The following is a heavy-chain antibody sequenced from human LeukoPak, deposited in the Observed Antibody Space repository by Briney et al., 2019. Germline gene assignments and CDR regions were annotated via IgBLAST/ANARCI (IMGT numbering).Heavy chain of an antibody. Sequence: SVKVSCKASGGTFSSYAISWVRQAPGQGLEWMGGIIPIFGTANYAQKFQGRVTITADESTSTAYMELSSLRSEDTAVYYCARAVRAYDSSGYYYSHWGQGTLVTVSS. CDR1: GGTFSSYA. CDR2: IIPIFGTA. CDR3: ARAVRAYDSSGYYYSH. J-gene: IGHJ4*02. V-gene: IGHV1-69*13. D-gene: IGHD3-22*01.